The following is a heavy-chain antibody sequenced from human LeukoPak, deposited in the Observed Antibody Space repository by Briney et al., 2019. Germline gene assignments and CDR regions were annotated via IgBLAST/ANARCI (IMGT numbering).Heavy chain of an antibody. Sequence: GGSLRLSCAASGFTFSSYAMSWVRQAPGKGLEWVSAISGSGGSTYYADSVKGRFTISRDNSKNTLYLQMNSLRAEDTAVYYCASLLGPPISSDYYYMDVWGKGTTVTVSS. CDR1: GFTFSSYA. CDR2: ISGSGGST. J-gene: IGHJ6*03. V-gene: IGHV3-23*01. CDR3: ASLLGPPISSDYYYMDV. D-gene: IGHD3-3*02.